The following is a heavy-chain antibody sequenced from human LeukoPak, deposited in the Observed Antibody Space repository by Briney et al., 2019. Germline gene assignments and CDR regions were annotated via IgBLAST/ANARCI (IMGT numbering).Heavy chain of an antibody. CDR1: GGSISSGGYN. CDR2: IYYSGST. Sequence: PSETLSLTCTVSGGSISSGGYNWNWIRQHPGKGLEWIGNIYYSGSTYYNPSLKSRVTISVDTSKNQFSLKLSSVTAADTAVYYCARARPDYYYGLDVWGPGTTVTVSS. V-gene: IGHV4-31*03. CDR3: ARARPDYYYGLDV. J-gene: IGHJ6*02.